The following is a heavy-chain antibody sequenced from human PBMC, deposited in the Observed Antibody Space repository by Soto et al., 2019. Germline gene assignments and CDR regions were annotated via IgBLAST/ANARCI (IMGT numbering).Heavy chain of an antibody. CDR1: GYSFTSYW. J-gene: IGHJ4*02. CDR3: ARRKSDSSGYFRLDY. Sequence: GESLKISCKGSGYSFTSYWIGWVRQMPGKGLEWVGIIYPGDSDTRYSPSFQGQVTISADKSISTAYLQWSSLKASDTAMYYCARRKSDSSGYFRLDYWGQGTMVTVSS. D-gene: IGHD3-22*01. CDR2: IYPGDSDT. V-gene: IGHV5-51*01.